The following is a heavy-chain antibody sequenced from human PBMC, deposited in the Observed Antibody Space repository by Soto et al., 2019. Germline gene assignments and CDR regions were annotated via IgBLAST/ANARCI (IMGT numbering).Heavy chain of an antibody. Sequence: PVKVTCKASGYTITSYYIHWVRQAPGQGLEWVGIINPSGGSTSYAQKFQGRVTMTRDTSTSTLYMELSSLRSEDTAVYYCARGHCSSTSCYGLDAFDIWGQGTMVTVSS. V-gene: IGHV1-46*03. CDR1: GYTITSYY. D-gene: IGHD2-2*01. CDR3: ARGHCSSTSCYGLDAFDI. J-gene: IGHJ3*02. CDR2: INPSGGST.